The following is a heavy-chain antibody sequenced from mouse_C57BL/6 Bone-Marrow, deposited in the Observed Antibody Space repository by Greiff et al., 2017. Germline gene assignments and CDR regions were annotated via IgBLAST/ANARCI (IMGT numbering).Heavy chain of an antibody. CDR1: GYTFTSYW. J-gene: IGHJ2*01. CDR3: ASITTVVEVDY. V-gene: IGHV1-64*01. Sequence: QVQLQQSGAELVKPGASVKLSCKASGYTFTSYWMHWVKQRPGQGLEWIGMIHPNSGSTNYNEKFKSKATLTVDKSSSTAYMQLSSLTSEDSAVYYCASITTVVEVDYWGQGTTLTVSS. D-gene: IGHD1-1*01. CDR2: IHPNSGST.